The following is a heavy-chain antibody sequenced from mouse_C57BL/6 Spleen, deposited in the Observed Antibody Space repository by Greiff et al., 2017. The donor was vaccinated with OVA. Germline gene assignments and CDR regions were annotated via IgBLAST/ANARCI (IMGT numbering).Heavy chain of an antibody. CDR2: IYPGSGST. CDR3: ARETYYNAMDY. V-gene: IGHV1-55*01. J-gene: IGHJ4*01. CDR1: GYTFTSYW. Sequence: QVQLQQSGAELVKPGASVKMSCKASGYTFTSYWITWVKQRPGQGLEWIGDIYPGSGSTNYNEKFKSKATLTVDTSSSTAYMQLSSLTSEDSAVYYCARETYYNAMDYWGQGTSVTVSS. D-gene: IGHD2-12*01.